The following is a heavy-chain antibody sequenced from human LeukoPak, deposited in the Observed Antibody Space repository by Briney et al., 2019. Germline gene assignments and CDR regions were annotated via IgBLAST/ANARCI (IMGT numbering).Heavy chain of an antibody. CDR2: IYYSGST. Sequence: SETLSLICTVSGGSISSYYWSWIWQPPGKGLEWIGYIYYSGSTNYNPSLKSRVTISVDTSKNQFSLKLSSVTAADTAVYYCARVSLLRYFDWSTDYWGQGTLVTVSS. V-gene: IGHV4-59*01. D-gene: IGHD3-9*01. CDR3: ARVSLLRYFDWSTDY. J-gene: IGHJ4*02. CDR1: GGSISSYY.